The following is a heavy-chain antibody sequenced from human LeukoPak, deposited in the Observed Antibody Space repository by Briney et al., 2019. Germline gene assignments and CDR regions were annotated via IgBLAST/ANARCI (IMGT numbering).Heavy chain of an antibody. CDR1: GGSISSHY. J-gene: IGHJ3*02. CDR2: IYYSGST. D-gene: IGHD4-17*01. Sequence: SETLSLTCTVSGGSISSHYWSWIRQPPGKGLEWIGYIYYSGSTNYNPSLKSRVTISVDTSKNQFSLKLSSVTAADTAVYYCARWDMTTDAFDIRGQGTMVTVSS. V-gene: IGHV4-59*11. CDR3: ARWDMTTDAFDI.